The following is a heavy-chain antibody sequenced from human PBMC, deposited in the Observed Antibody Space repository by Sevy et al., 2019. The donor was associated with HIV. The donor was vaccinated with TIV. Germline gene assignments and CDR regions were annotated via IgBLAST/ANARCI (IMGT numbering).Heavy chain of an antibody. D-gene: IGHD3-16*01. J-gene: IGHJ4*02. V-gene: IGHV1-46*01. CDR2: ITPSGDTT. CDR3: TRVRSFGFEY. CDR1: GYNCTSYY. Sequence: ASVKVSCKAAGYNCTSYYIHWVRRAPGQGLEWMGIITPSGDTTTYSQKFQGRVTMTSDTSTSTVYMELSSLRYDDTAVYYCTRVRSFGFEYWGQGTLVTVSS.